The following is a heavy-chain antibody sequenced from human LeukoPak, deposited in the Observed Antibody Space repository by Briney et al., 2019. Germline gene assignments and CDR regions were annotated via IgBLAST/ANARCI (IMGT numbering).Heavy chain of an antibody. V-gene: IGHV1-69*02. J-gene: IGHJ4*02. Sequence: GSSVKVSCKASGGTISSYTISWVRQAPGQGLEWMGRIIPILGIANYAQKFQGRVTITANKSTSTAYMELSSLRSEDTAVYYCASRPYCSSTSCLPDYWGQGTLVTVSS. CDR2: IIPILGIA. D-gene: IGHD2-2*01. CDR1: GGTISSYT. CDR3: ASRPYCSSTSCLPDY.